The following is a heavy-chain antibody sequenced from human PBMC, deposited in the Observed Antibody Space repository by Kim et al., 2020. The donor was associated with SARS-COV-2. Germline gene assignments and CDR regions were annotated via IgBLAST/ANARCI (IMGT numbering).Heavy chain of an antibody. D-gene: IGHD3-22*01. CDR1: GGTFSSYA. Sequence: SVKVSCKASGGTFSSYAISWVRQAPGQGLEWMGGIIPIFGTANYAQKFQGRVTITADESTSTAYMELSSLRSEDTAVYYCARAYYYDSSGYGYYYYGMDVWGQGTTVTVSS. CDR3: ARAYYYDSSGYGYYYYGMDV. J-gene: IGHJ6*02. V-gene: IGHV1-69*13. CDR2: IIPIFGTA.